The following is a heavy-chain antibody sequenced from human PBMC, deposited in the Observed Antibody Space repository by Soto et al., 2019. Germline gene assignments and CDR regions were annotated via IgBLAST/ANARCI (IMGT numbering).Heavy chain of an antibody. V-gene: IGHV1-46*01. J-gene: IGHJ4*02. CDR1: GYAFSTYL. Sequence: QVQLVQSAAEVRRPGASVKVSCRTSGYAFSTYLMHWVRQAPGQGLEWMGILNPTAGRTSYSQKFQGRVTMTSDASKSKAYMELTGLRSDDTAVYYCASALRGGLTVVTHAYWGQGTLVTVSS. D-gene: IGHD3-9*01. CDR3: ASALRGGLTVVTHAY. CDR2: LNPTAGRT.